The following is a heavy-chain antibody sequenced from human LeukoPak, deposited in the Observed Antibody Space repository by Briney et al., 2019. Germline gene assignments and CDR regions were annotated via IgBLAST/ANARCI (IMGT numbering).Heavy chain of an antibody. D-gene: IGHD2-15*01. V-gene: IGHV4-38-2*02. Sequence: SETLSLTCTVSGYSISSGYYWGWTRQPPGKGLEWIGSIYHSGSTYYNPSLKSRVTISVDTSKNQFSLKLSSVTAADTAVYYCARVQCSGGSCYPDYWGQGTLVTVSS. CDR2: IYHSGST. CDR3: ARVQCSGGSCYPDY. J-gene: IGHJ4*02. CDR1: GYSISSGYY.